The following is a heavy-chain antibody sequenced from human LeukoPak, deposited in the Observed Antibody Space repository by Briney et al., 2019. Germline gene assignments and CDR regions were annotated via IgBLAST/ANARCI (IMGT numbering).Heavy chain of an antibody. CDR2: IYPGDSDT. D-gene: IGHD2-15*01. Sequence: GESLKISGKGSGYSFTSYWIGWVRQMPGKGLEWMGIIYPGDSDTRYSPSFQGQVTISADKSISTAYLQWSSLKASDTAMYYCARHKGEVCSGGSCYPIDYWGQGTLVTVSS. CDR1: GYSFTSYW. J-gene: IGHJ4*02. V-gene: IGHV5-51*01. CDR3: ARHKGEVCSGGSCYPIDY.